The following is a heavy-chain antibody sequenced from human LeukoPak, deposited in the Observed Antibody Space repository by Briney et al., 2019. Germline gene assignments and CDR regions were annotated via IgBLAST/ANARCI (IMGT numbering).Heavy chain of an antibody. CDR1: GYSISSGYY. Sequence: SETLSLTCTVSGYSISSGYYWGWIRQPPGKGLEWIGSIYHSGSTYYNPSLKSRVTISVDTSKNQFSLKLSSVTAADTAVYYCARDRRGYGDYVSYWGQGTLVTVSS. V-gene: IGHV4-38-2*02. CDR2: IYHSGST. J-gene: IGHJ4*02. D-gene: IGHD4-17*01. CDR3: ARDRRGYGDYVSY.